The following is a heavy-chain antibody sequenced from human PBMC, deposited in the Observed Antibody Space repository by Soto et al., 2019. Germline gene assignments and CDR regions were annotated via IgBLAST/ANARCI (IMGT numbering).Heavy chain of an antibody. CDR2: IFPGGTT. CDR1: GFSVNSDY. Sequence: GSLRLSCTASGFSVNSDYMSWCRQAPGKGLEWVSVIFPGGTTYYADSVKGRFTISKDSSKSTLYLQMNSLRAEDTAIFYCARGFHYGTIDSWGQGALVTVSS. V-gene: IGHV3-53*01. J-gene: IGHJ5*01. CDR3: ARGFHYGTIDS. D-gene: IGHD3-10*01.